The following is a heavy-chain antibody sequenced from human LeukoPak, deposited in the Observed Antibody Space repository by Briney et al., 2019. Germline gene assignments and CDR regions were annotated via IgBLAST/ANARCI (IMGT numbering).Heavy chain of an antibody. D-gene: IGHD6-19*01. CDR2: ISYDGSNK. J-gene: IGHJ6*02. CDR1: GFTFSSYA. Sequence: GRSLRLSCAASGFTFSSYAMHWVRQAPGKGLEWVAVISYDGSNKYYADSVKGRFTISRDNSKNTLYLQMNSLRAEDTAVYYCASRYSSGPYYYYGMDVWGQGTTVTVSS. V-gene: IGHV3-30-3*01. CDR3: ASRYSSGPYYYYGMDV.